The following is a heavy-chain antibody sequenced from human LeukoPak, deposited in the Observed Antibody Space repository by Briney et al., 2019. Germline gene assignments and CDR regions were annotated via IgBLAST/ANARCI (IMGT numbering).Heavy chain of an antibody. CDR1: GHTFTGYY. CDR2: INANSGDT. CDR3: ASKWVTYYYNSSAYHYPTDVFDI. D-gene: IGHD3-22*01. Sequence: GASVKVSCKASGHTFTGYYMHWVRQAPGQGLEWMGWINANSGDTNYAQKFQGRVTMTRDTSISTAYMELSRLRSDDTAGYYCASKWVTYYYNSSAYHYPTDVFDIWGQGTMVTVSS. J-gene: IGHJ3*02. V-gene: IGHV1-2*02.